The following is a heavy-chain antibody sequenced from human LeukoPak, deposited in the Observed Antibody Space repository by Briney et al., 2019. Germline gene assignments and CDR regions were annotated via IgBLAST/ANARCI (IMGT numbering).Heavy chain of an antibody. CDR2: IRSTDTI. J-gene: IGHJ3*02. CDR3: ARDVAYAFDI. CDR1: GFNFSSYS. Sequence: GGSLRLSCAASGFNFSSYSMNWVRQAPGKGLEWVSYIRSTDTIYADSVKGRFTISRDNAKNSLYLQMNSLRDEDTAVYYCARDVAYAFDIWGQGTLVTVSS. V-gene: IGHV3-48*02.